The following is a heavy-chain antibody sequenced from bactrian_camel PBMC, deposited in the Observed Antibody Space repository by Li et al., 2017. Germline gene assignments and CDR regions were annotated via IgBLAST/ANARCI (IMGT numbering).Heavy chain of an antibody. D-gene: IGHD1*01. CDR3: AAGSLRFCALARHLYNY. J-gene: IGHJ4*01. CDR1: GLAFSTGC. V-gene: IGHV3S1*01. Sequence: HVQLVESGGGSVQAGGSLRLSCTASGLAFSTGCMGWFRQAPGKEREAVASISTDGGSTDYAGSVGGRFTISRDNAKNTLYLQMDSLKPEDTAMYYCAAGSLRFCALARHLYNYLGQGTQVTVS. CDR2: ISTDGGST.